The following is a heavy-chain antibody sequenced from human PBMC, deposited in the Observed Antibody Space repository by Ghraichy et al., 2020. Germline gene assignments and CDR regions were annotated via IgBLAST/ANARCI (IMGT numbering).Heavy chain of an antibody. Sequence: ASVKVSCKASGYIFNNFIIHWVRQAPGQRLEWMGWINPANGITKYAQKFQGTVTITRDTSESTTYVELSSLTSEDTAVYYCGRVQYSGSSYQGPHYWGQGTLVTVSS. CDR1: GYIFNNFI. CDR2: INPANGIT. CDR3: GRVQYSGSSYQGPHY. D-gene: IGHD1-26*01. J-gene: IGHJ4*02. V-gene: IGHV1-3*01.